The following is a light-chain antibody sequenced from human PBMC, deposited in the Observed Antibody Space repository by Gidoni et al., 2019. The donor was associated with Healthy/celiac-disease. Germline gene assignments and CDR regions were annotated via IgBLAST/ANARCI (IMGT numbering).Light chain of an antibody. J-gene: IGLJ2*01. Sequence: SSELTQDPAVSVALGQTVRITCQGDSLSSYYARWYQQKQGQAPVLVIYGKNNRPSGIPDRFSGSSSGNTASLTITGAQAEDEADYYCNSRDSSGNHVVFGGGTKLTVL. V-gene: IGLV3-19*01. CDR1: SLSSYY. CDR2: GKN. CDR3: NSRDSSGNHVV.